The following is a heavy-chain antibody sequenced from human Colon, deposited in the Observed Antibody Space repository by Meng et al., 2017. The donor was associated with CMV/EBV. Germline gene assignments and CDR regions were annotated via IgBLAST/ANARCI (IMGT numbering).Heavy chain of an antibody. D-gene: IGHD1-26*01. CDR1: GDSFTSDSVG. Sequence: QVHLQQSGPGVKKPSPTVSLTCDTSGDSFTSDSVGWKWHAPCPARGFKWLGRTYYRTQWYFEYEVSRIGLTTITAARTNNEFFMQLRSVDPDESAVYFCARGWELGYWGQGTLVTVSS. CDR3: ARGWELGY. J-gene: IGHJ4*02. V-gene: IGHV6-1*01. CDR2: TYYRTQWYF.